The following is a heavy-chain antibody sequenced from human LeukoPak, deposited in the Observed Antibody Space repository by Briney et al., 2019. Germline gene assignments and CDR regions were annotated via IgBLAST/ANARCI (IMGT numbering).Heavy chain of an antibody. CDR1: GFTFSDYY. J-gene: IGHJ4*02. CDR2: ISSSGSTI. V-gene: IGHV3-11*01. Sequence: SGGSLRLSCAASGFTFSDYYMSWIRQAPGKGLEWVSYISSSGSTIYYADSVKGRFTISRDNAKNSLYLQMNSLRAEDTAVYYCARDLESNWNYGLGYFDYWGQGTLVTVSS. CDR3: ARDLESNWNYGLGYFDY. D-gene: IGHD1-7*01.